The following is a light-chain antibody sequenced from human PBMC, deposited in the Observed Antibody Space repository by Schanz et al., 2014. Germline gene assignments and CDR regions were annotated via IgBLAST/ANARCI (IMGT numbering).Light chain of an antibody. CDR2: GAS. CDR1: QSVSSY. Sequence: ETVLTQSPATLSLSPGERATLSCRASQSVSSYLAWYQQKPGQAPRLLIYGASSRATGIPDRFSGSGSGTDFTLTISRLEPEDFAVYYCQQYGSSPLTFGGGTKVEIK. J-gene: IGKJ4*01. CDR3: QQYGSSPLT. V-gene: IGKV3-20*01.